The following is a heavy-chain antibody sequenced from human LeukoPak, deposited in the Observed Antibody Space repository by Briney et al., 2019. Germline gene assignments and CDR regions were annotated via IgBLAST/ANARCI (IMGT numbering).Heavy chain of an antibody. CDR2: IYYSGST. Sequence: PSQTLSLTCTVSVGSISSGDYYWSWIRQPPGKGLEWIGYIYYSGSTYYNPSLKSRVTISVDTSKNQFSLKLSSVTAADTAVYYCARVSRFLEWLLYPSWFDPWGQGTLVTVSS. CDR1: VGSISSGDYY. D-gene: IGHD3-3*01. V-gene: IGHV4-30-4*08. J-gene: IGHJ5*02. CDR3: ARVSRFLEWLLYPSWFDP.